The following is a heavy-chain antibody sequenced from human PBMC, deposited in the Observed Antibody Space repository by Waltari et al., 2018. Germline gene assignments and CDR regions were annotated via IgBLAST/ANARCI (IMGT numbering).Heavy chain of an antibody. CDR2: INHSGST. CDR3: ASLRVPAAASNYYMDV. V-gene: IGHV4-34*01. CDR1: GGSFSGYY. D-gene: IGHD2-2*01. J-gene: IGHJ6*03. Sequence: QVQLQQWGAGLLKPSETLSLTCAVYGGSFSGYYWSWIRQPPGKGLEWIGEINHSGSTNYNPSLKSRVTISVDTSKNQFSLKLSSVTAADTAEYYCASLRVPAAASNYYMDVWGKGTTVTISS.